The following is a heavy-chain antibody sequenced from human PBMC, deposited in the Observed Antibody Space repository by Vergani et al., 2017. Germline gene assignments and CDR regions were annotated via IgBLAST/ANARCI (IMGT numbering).Heavy chain of an antibody. CDR3: ARDGAIAARPDGDTNPYNWFDP. CDR1: GGSISSYY. J-gene: IGHJ5*02. CDR2: IYYSGST. V-gene: IGHV4-59*01. Sequence: QVQLQESGPGLVKPSETLSLTCTVSGGSISSYYWSWIRQPPGKGLEWIGYIYYSGSTNYNPSLKSRVTISVDTSKNQFSLKRTCVTAADTAVYYCARDGAIAARPDGDTNPYNWFDPWGQGTLVTVSS. D-gene: IGHD6-6*01.